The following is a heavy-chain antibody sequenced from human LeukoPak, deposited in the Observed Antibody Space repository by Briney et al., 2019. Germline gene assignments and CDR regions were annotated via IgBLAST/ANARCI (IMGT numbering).Heavy chain of an antibody. V-gene: IGHV1-69*13. Sequence: GASVKVSCKASGGTFSSYAISWVRQAPGQGLEWMGGIIPIFGTANYAQKFQGRVTITADESTSTAYMELSSLRSEDTAVYYCAVSLGYCSGGSCSFAEYFQHWGQGTLVTVSS. CDR2: IIPIFGTA. D-gene: IGHD2-15*01. J-gene: IGHJ1*01. CDR3: AVSLGYCSGGSCSFAEYFQH. CDR1: GGTFSSYA.